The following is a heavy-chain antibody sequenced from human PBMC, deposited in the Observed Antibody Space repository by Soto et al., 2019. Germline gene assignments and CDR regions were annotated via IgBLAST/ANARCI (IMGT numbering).Heavy chain of an antibody. CDR2: VYYNENT. Sequence: SETLSLTCSVSCAAINNFAYYCCSIRHPPGKGLEWIGTVYYNENTYYNPSLKSRVAISVDTAKNQFSLNLRSVTAADTAIYFCARRERYYGSPGWFDPWGQGTLVTVSS. CDR1: CAAINNFAYY. V-gene: IGHV4-39*01. CDR3: ARRERYYGSPGWFDP. D-gene: IGHD3-10*01. J-gene: IGHJ5*01.